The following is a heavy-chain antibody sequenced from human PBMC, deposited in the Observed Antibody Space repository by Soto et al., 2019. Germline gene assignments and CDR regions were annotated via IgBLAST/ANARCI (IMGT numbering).Heavy chain of an antibody. CDR1: GGTFSSYA. J-gene: IGHJ3*02. CDR2: IIPIFGTA. V-gene: IGHV1-69*01. D-gene: IGHD3-22*01. CDR3: ARRRYYDSSGYRTMGAFDI. Sequence: QVQLVQSGAEVKKPGSSVKVSCKASGGTFSSYAISWVRQAPGQGLEWMGGIIPIFGTANYAQKFQGRVTIPADEATSTAYMELSSLRSEDTAVYYCARRRYYDSSGYRTMGAFDIWGQGTMVTVSS.